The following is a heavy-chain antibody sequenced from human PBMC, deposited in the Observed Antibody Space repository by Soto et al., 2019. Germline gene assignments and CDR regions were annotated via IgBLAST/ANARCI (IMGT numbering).Heavy chain of an antibody. CDR3: ARAPDFGVSKYYYYYYYMDV. D-gene: IGHD3-3*01. J-gene: IGHJ6*03. CDR2: IYYSGST. V-gene: IGHV4-59*01. Sequence: QVQLQESGPGLVKPSESLSLTCTVSGGSISSYYWSWIRQPPGKGLEWIGYIYYSGSTNYNPSLTSRVTISVDTSKNQFSLKLSSVTAADTAVYYCARAPDFGVSKYYYYYYYMDVWGKGTTVTVSS. CDR1: GGSISSYY.